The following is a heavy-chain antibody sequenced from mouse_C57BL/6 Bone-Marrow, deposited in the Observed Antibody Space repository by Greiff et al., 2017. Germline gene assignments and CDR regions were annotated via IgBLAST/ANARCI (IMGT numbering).Heavy chain of an antibody. CDR2: IYPRSGNT. D-gene: IGHD1-1*01. CDR3: ARLDWDYYGSSYGDY. Sequence: QVHVKQSGAELARPGASVKLSCKASGYTFTSYGISWVKQRTGQGLEWIGEIYPRSGNTYYNEKFKGKATLTADKSSSTAYMELRSLTSEDSAVYFCARLDWDYYGSSYGDYWGQGTTLTVSS. V-gene: IGHV1-81*01. J-gene: IGHJ2*01. CDR1: GYTFTSYG.